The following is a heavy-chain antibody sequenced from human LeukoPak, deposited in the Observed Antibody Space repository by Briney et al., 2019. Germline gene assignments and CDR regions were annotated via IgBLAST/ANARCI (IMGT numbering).Heavy chain of an antibody. V-gene: IGHV4-59*01. CDR3: ARWFRGGSYYWFDH. J-gene: IGHJ5*02. CDR2: IYYSGST. Sequence: SETLSLTCTVSGGSISSYYWSWIRQPPGKGLEWIGYIYYSGSTNYNPSLKSRVTISVDTSKNQFSLKLSSVTAADTAVYYCARWFRGGSYYWFDHWGQGTLVTVSS. D-gene: IGHD2-15*01. CDR1: GGSISSYY.